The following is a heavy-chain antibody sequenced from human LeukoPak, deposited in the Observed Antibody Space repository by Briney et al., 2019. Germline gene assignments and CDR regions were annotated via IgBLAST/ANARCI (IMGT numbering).Heavy chain of an antibody. D-gene: IGHD2-15*01. Sequence: PGGSLRLSCAASGFTFHDYGMTWVRQVPGKGLEWVSGIDWHGDSTRYADSVKGRFTVSRDNAKNSLSLQMNSLRAEDTALYYCARSLAACSAGLCYGFDYWGQGTLVTVSS. V-gene: IGHV3-20*04. CDR1: GFTFHDYG. CDR3: ARSLAACSAGLCYGFDY. J-gene: IGHJ4*02. CDR2: IDWHGDST.